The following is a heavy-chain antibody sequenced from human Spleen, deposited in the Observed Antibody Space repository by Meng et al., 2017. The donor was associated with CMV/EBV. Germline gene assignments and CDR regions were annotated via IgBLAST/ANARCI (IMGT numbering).Heavy chain of an antibody. J-gene: IGHJ2*01. CDR1: GFTVSSYA. CDR3: AKDITGTLYWYFDL. CDR2: ISGSGGST. V-gene: IGHV3-23*01. D-gene: IGHD1-7*01. Sequence: ASGFTVSSYAMSWVRQAPGKGLEWVSAISGSGGSTYYADSVKGRFTISRDNSKNTLYLQMNSLRAEDTAVYYCAKDITGTLYWYFDLWGRGTLVTVSS.